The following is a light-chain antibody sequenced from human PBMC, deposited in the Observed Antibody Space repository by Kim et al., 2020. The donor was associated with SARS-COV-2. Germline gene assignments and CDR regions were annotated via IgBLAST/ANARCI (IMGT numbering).Light chain of an antibody. V-gene: IGKV3-15*01. CDR3: QQYNSWPLT. Sequence: VSPGERATLSCRASQSVSSNLAWYRQKPGQAPRLLIYGASTRATGMPARFSGSGSGTEFTLTISSLQSEDFAVYYCQQYNSWPLTFGPGTKVDIK. CDR2: GAS. CDR1: QSVSSN. J-gene: IGKJ3*01.